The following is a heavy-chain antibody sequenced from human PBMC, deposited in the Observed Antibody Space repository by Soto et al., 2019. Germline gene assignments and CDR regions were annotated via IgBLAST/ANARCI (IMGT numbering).Heavy chain of an antibody. Sequence: GTSVEVSWTASGDTITIYAMHWVRQAPGQRLEWMGWINAGNGNTKYSQKFQGRVTITRDTSASTAYMELSSLRSEDTAVYYCARGPLWFGDFGAFDIWGQGTMVTVSS. CDR3: ARGPLWFGDFGAFDI. D-gene: IGHD3-10*01. V-gene: IGHV1-3*01. CDR1: GDTITIYA. J-gene: IGHJ3*02. CDR2: INAGNGNT.